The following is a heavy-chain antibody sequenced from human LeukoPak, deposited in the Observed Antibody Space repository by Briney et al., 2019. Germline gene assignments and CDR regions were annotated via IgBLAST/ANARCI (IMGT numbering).Heavy chain of an antibody. V-gene: IGHV4-59*12. Sequence: SETLSLTCTVSGGSISSYYWSWIRQPPGKGLEWIGYIHYSGSTNYNPSLKSRVTISVDTSKNQFSLKLTSVTAADTALYYCARANYYDNSGYSRGAFDIWGPGTMVTVSS. CDR3: ARANYYDNSGYSRGAFDI. CDR1: GGSISSYY. CDR2: IHYSGST. D-gene: IGHD3-22*01. J-gene: IGHJ3*02.